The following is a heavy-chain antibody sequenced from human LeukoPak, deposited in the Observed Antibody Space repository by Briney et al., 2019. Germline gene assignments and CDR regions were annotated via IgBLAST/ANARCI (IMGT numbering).Heavy chain of an antibody. CDR2: INPNSGGT. J-gene: IGHJ4*02. D-gene: IGHD2-21*02. Sequence: GASVKVSCKASGYTFTGYYMHWVRQAPGQGLEWMGRINPNSGGTNYAQKFRGRVTMTRDTSISTAYMELSRLRSDDTAVYYCARLVVVTASIDYWGQGTLVTVSS. V-gene: IGHV1-2*06. CDR3: ARLVVVTASIDY. CDR1: GYTFTGYY.